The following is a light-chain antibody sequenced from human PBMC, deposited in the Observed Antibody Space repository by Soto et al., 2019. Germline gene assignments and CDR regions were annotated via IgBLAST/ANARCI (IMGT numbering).Light chain of an antibody. CDR3: QQYGSSPIT. J-gene: IGKJ5*01. CDR2: GIS. Sequence: EIVMTQSPATLSVSPGERATLSYRASQSVGSSLAWYQQKPGQAPRLLIYGISTRATGLPGRFSGSGFGTDFTLTISRLEPEDFAVYYCQQYGSSPITFGQGTRLEIK. CDR1: QSVGSS. V-gene: IGKV3-20*01.